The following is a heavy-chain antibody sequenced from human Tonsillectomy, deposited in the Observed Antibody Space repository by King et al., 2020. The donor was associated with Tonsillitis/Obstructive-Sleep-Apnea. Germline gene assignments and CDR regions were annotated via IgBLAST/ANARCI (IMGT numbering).Heavy chain of an antibody. D-gene: IGHD1-7*01. Sequence: VQLVESGGGLVKPGGSLRLSCAASGFTFSSYSINWVRQAPGKGLEWVSSISSSSSYIYYADSGKGRFTISSDNAKNSLYLQMNSLRAEDTAVYYCARGGGGTTSGAFDIWGQGTMVTVSS. V-gene: IGHV3-21*01. CDR3: ARGGGGTTSGAFDI. CDR2: ISSSSSYI. CDR1: GFTFSSYS. J-gene: IGHJ3*02.